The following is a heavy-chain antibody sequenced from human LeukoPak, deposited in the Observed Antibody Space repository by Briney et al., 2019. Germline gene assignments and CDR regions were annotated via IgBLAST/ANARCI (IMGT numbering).Heavy chain of an antibody. D-gene: IGHD4-23*01. V-gene: IGHV3-30*02. CDR2: IWYDGSNK. CDR1: GFTFRSHA. CDR3: ARAVENWFDP. Sequence: GGSLRLSCATSGFTFRSHAMHWVRQSPGKGLEWVAQIWYDGSNKYYADSVKGRFTISRDNSKNTLYLQMDSLRTDDTAVYYCARAVENWFDPWGQGTLVTVSS. J-gene: IGHJ5*02.